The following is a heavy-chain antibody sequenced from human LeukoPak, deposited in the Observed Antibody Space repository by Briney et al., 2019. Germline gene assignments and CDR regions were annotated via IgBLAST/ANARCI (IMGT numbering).Heavy chain of an antibody. J-gene: IGHJ4*02. V-gene: IGHV4-59*12. CDR3: ASAIVGAPGYGFDY. CDR2: IYYSGST. Sequence: SETLSLTCTVSGGSISSYYWSWIRQPPGKGLEWIGYIYYSGSTNYNPSLKSRVTISVDTSKNQFSLKLSSVTAADTAVYYCASAIVGAPGYGFDYWGQGTLVTVSS. D-gene: IGHD1-26*01. CDR1: GGSISSYY.